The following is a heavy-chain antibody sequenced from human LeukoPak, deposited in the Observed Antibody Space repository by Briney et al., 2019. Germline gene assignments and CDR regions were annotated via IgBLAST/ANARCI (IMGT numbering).Heavy chain of an antibody. D-gene: IGHD2-2*01. Sequence: GGSLRLSCAASGFTFSSYGMHWVRQAPGQGLEWVAVIWNDGSNKYYVDSVKGRFTVSRDNSKNTLYLQMNSLRTEDTAVYYCARDYCSSTSCLFDYWGQGTLVTVSS. J-gene: IGHJ4*02. CDR1: GFTFSSYG. CDR2: IWNDGSNK. V-gene: IGHV3-33*01. CDR3: ARDYCSSTSCLFDY.